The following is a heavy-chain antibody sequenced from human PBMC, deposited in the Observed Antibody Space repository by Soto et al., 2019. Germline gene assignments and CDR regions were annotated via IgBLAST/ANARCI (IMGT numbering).Heavy chain of an antibody. Sequence: PGGSLRLSCAASGFTFSSYAMSWVRQAPGKELEWVSAISGSGGSTYYADSVKGRFTISRDNSKNTLYLQMNSLRAEDTAVYYCAKDQRITIFGVVIGYFDYWGQGTLVTVSS. V-gene: IGHV3-23*01. CDR2: ISGSGGST. J-gene: IGHJ4*02. CDR3: AKDQRITIFGVVIGYFDY. CDR1: GFTFSSYA. D-gene: IGHD3-3*01.